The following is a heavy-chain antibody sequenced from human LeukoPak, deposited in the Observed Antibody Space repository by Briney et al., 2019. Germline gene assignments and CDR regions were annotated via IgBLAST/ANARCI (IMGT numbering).Heavy chain of an antibody. Sequence: SETLSLTCTVSGGSISSSSYYWGWIRQPPGKGLEWIGSIYYSGSTYYNPSLKSRVTISVDTSKNQFSLKLSSVTAADTAVYYCARAPRGGTAVDYWGQGTLVTVSS. J-gene: IGHJ4*02. V-gene: IGHV4-39*07. CDR3: ARAPRGGTAVDY. CDR1: GGSISSSSYY. CDR2: IYYSGST. D-gene: IGHD1-7*01.